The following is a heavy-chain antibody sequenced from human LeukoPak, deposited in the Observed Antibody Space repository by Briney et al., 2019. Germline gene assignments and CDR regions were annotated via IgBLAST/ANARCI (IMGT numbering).Heavy chain of an antibody. CDR2: MSSRGSTI. CDR3: TRDRLTGSYSGIDY. CDR1: GFTFRTYG. Sequence: PGGSLRLSCAASGFTFRTYGMHWVRQAPGKGLEWVAYMSSRGSTIYHADSVKGRFTISRDNAKNSLYLQMNSLRDEDTAVYYCTRDRLTGSYSGIDYWGRGALVTVSS. D-gene: IGHD1-26*01. J-gene: IGHJ4*02. V-gene: IGHV3-48*02.